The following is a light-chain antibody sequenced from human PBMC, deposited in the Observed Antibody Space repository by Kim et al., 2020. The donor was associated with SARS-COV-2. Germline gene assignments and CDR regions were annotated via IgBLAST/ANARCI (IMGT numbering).Light chain of an antibody. CDR1: QSVPSSH. J-gene: IGKJ1*01. CDR2: GAS. Sequence: EIVLTQSPGTLSLSPGERATLSCRASQSVPSSHLAWYQQKPGQAPRIFIYGASSRATGIPDRFSASGSGTDFTLTISRVETEDFAVYYCQQYGSSRTFGQGTRVDIK. V-gene: IGKV3-20*01. CDR3: QQYGSSRT.